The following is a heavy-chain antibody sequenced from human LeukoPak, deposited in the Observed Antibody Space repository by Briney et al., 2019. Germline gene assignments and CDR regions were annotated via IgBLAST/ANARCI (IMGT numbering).Heavy chain of an antibody. CDR2: ISSSGST. D-gene: IGHD7-27*01. Sequence: SETLSLTCTVSGDSISSGDYYWSWIRQPAGKGPEWIGRISSSGSTNYNPSLKSRVTISVDTSKNQFSLKLSSVTAADTAVYYCASNTGTVLDYWGQGALVTVSS. CDR3: ASNTGTVLDY. CDR1: GDSISSGDYY. V-gene: IGHV4-61*02. J-gene: IGHJ4*02.